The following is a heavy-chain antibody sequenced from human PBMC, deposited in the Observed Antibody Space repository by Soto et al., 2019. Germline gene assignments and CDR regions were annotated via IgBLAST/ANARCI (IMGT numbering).Heavy chain of an antibody. CDR1: GFTFSTYC. CDR2: TCRYGREL. J-gene: IGHJ4*02. D-gene: IGHD1-1*01. V-gene: IGHV3-74*03. Sequence: GGSLRLSCAASGFTFSTYCMHWVRHTPGTGLVWVSRTCRYGRELHYADSVKGRFTISSDDAKNTLYLQMDSLRVEDTGIYYCVRGTTAWRGMDYWGQGALVTVSS. CDR3: VRGTTAWRGMDY.